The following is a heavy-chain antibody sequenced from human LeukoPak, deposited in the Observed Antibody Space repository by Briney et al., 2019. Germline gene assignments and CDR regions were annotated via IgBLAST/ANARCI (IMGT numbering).Heavy chain of an antibody. CDR2: ISAYNGNT. D-gene: IGHD2-15*01. V-gene: IGHV1-18*01. Sequence: ASVKVSCKASGYTFTSYGISWVRQAPGQGLEWMGWISAYNGNTNYAQKLQGRVTMTTGTSTSTAYMELRSLRSDDTAVYYCARDREPGCSGGSCYSFYYGMDVWGQGTTVTVSS. CDR3: ARDREPGCSGGSCYSFYYGMDV. J-gene: IGHJ6*02. CDR1: GYTFTSYG.